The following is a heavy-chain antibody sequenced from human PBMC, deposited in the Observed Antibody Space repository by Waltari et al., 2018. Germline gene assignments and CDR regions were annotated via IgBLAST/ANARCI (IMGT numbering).Heavy chain of an antibody. J-gene: IGHJ4*02. CDR2: INNDGSST. CDR3: VRAISSGWWFDY. V-gene: IGHV3-74*01. Sequence: EVQLVESGGGLVQPGGSLRLSCAASGFTFSSYWIHWVRQAPGKGLVWVSRINNDGSSTSYADSVKGRFTISRDNAKNTLYLQMNSLRAEDTAVYYCVRAISSGWWFDYWGQGTLVTVSS. CDR1: GFTFSSYW. D-gene: IGHD6-19*01.